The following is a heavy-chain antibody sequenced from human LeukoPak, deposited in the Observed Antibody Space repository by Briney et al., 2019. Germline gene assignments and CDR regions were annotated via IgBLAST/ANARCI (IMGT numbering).Heavy chain of an antibody. D-gene: IGHD6-19*01. V-gene: IGHV4-30-2*01. CDR3: ARDYIAVSGTGGDY. J-gene: IGHJ4*02. Sequence: PSETLSLTCTVSGGSISSGGYYWSWIRQPPGKGLEWIGYIYHSGSTNYNPSLKSRVTISVDTSKNQFSLKLSSVTAADTAVYYCARDYIAVSGTGGDYWGQGTLVTVSS. CDR1: GGSISSGGYY. CDR2: IYHSGST.